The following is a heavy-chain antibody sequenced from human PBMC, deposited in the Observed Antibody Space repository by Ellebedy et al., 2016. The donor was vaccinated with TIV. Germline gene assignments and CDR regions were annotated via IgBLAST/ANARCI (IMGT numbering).Heavy chain of an antibody. CDR2: IRGLDGRT. CDR3: ARDDALDGGYLDS. Sequence: PGGSLRLSCAASGFTFANYAMTWVRQVPGKGLEWFSSIRGLDGRTSYTDSAKGRFTISRDNSKNTLFLQMNNLRVEDTAMYYCARDDALDGGYLDSWGQGTLVTVSS. D-gene: IGHD3-16*01. CDR1: GFTFANYA. J-gene: IGHJ4*02. V-gene: IGHV3-23*01.